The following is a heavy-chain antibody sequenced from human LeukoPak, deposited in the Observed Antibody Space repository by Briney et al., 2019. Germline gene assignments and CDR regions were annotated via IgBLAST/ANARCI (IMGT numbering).Heavy chain of an antibody. CDR3: ARRGYSYGYYYYYMDV. D-gene: IGHD5-18*01. CDR1: GYTFTGYY. V-gene: IGHV1-2*02. Sequence: GASVKVSCKASGYTFTGYYMHWVRQAPGQGLEWMGWINPNSGGTNYAQKFQGRVTMTRDTSISTAYMELSRLRSDDTAVYYCARRGYSYGYYYYYMDVWGKGTTATVSS. CDR2: INPNSGGT. J-gene: IGHJ6*03.